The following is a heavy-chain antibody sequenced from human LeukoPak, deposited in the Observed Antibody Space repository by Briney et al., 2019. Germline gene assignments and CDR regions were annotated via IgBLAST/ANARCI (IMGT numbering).Heavy chain of an antibody. J-gene: IGHJ3*02. Sequence: SETLSLTCTVSGGSIGSGDYYWSWIRQPPGKGLEWIGYIYYSGSTYYNPSLKSRVTISVDTSENQFSLKLSSVTAADTAVYYCARGDIVVVPAAADAFDIWGQGTMVTVSS. CDR1: GGSIGSGDYY. CDR2: IYYSGST. V-gene: IGHV4-30-4*08. CDR3: ARGDIVVVPAAADAFDI. D-gene: IGHD2-2*01.